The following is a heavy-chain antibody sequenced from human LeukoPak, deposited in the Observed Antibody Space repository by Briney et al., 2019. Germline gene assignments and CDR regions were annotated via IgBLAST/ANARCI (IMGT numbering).Heavy chain of an antibody. CDR3: ATLTGGDDAFDI. Sequence: SETLSLTCAVYGGSFSGYYWSWIRQPPGKGLEWIGSIYYSGSTYYNPSLKSRVTISVDTSKNQFSLKLSSVTAADTAVYYCATLTGGDDAFDIWGQGTMF. CDR1: GGSFSGYY. CDR2: IYYSGST. V-gene: IGHV4-34*01. D-gene: IGHD4-23*01. J-gene: IGHJ3*02.